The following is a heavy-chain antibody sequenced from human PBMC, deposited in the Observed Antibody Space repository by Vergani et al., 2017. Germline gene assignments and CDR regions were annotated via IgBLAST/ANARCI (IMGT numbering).Heavy chain of an antibody. D-gene: IGHD3-10*01. J-gene: IGHJ4*02. CDR3: VHSPSYFSGTYWGYIDY. CDR2: IFWNDDT. Sequence: QITLKESGPTLVKPTQTLTLTCSFSGFSLTSSGVVVGWVRQPPGKALQWLSLIFWNDDTRHSPSLKNRLTITKDTSKNQVVRTMTNMDPVDTATYFCVHSPSYFSGTYWGYIDYWGQGTLITVSS. CDR1: GFSLTSSGVV. V-gene: IGHV2-5*01.